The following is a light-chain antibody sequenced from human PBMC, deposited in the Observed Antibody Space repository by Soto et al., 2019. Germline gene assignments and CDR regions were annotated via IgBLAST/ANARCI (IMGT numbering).Light chain of an antibody. CDR2: GAS. Sequence: IVMTQSPATLSVSPGERATLACRAMQSVSSDVGWYQQKPGQAPRLLIHGASTRATGVAARFSGSGPRTEFTLPIRTLPSQDFAVYYCHQYNNWARTFGPGTKVDI. CDR1: QSVSSD. V-gene: IGKV3-15*01. CDR3: HQYNNWART. J-gene: IGKJ3*01.